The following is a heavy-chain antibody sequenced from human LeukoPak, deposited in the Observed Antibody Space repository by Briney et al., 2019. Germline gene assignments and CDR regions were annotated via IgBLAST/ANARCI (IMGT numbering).Heavy chain of an antibody. CDR3: ARLSSGSGDDAFDF. D-gene: IGHD6-19*01. CDR2: IYPGDSDT. Sequence: LGESLKISCKGSGYSFTSYWIGWVRQMPGKGLEWMGIIYPGDSDTRYSPSFQRQVIISADKSITTAYLQWTSLKASDTAMYYCARLSSGSGDDAFDFWGQGTMVTVSS. CDR1: GYSFTSYW. V-gene: IGHV5-51*01. J-gene: IGHJ3*01.